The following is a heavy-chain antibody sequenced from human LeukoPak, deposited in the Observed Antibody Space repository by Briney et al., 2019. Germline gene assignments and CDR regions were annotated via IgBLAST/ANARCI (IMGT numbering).Heavy chain of an antibody. D-gene: IGHD4-17*01. J-gene: IGHJ5*02. V-gene: IGHV3-23*01. CDR1: GFTFSSFA. CDR3: AKDPNGDYVGAFDP. Sequence: GGSLRLSCAASGFTFSSFAMTWVRQAPGKGLEWVSSVTGTHYTTYNTDSVKGRFTISRDNSKNTLYLQMNSLRADDTAVYYCAKDPNGDYVGAFDPWGQGTLVTVSS. CDR2: VTGTHYTT.